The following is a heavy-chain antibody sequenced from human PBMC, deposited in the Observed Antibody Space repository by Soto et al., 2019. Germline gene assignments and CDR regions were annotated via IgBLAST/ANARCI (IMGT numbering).Heavy chain of an antibody. J-gene: IGHJ4*02. V-gene: IGHV1-2*04. CDR2: INPNSGGT. CDR1: GYTFTGYY. Sequence: QVQLVQSGAEVKKPGASVKVSCKASGYTFTGYYMHWVRQAPGQGLEWTGWINPNSGGTNYAQKFQGWVTMTRVTSISTAYMELSRLRSDDTAVYYCARAENYYDSSGYWSDYWGQGTLVTVSS. D-gene: IGHD3-22*01. CDR3: ARAENYYDSSGYWSDY.